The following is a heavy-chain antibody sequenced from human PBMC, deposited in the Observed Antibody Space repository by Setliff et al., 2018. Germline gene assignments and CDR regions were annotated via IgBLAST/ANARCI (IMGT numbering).Heavy chain of an antibody. CDR1: GYTFTSYD. D-gene: IGHD3-10*01. V-gene: IGHV1-8*01. Sequence: ASVKVSCKASGYTFTSYDINWVRQAPGQGLERMGWMNPNSGNTGFAQNFQGRVTMTRNTSISTAYMELSALRSDDTAVYYCARRFSSGNYNNLGYWGQGALGTVSS. J-gene: IGHJ4*02. CDR3: ARRFSSGNYNNLGY. CDR2: MNPNSGNT.